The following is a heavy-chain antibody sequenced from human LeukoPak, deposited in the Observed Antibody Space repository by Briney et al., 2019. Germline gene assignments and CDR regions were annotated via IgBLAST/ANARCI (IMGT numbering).Heavy chain of an antibody. J-gene: IGHJ3*02. V-gene: IGHV4-59*10. Sequence: SETLSLTCAVYGGSFSGYYWSWIRQAAGKGLEWIGRISGSGSTDYNASLKSRVTMSVDTSKNQLSLKVISVTAADTAVYYCARPRIRYFDWSIGGAFDIWGQGTMVTVSS. D-gene: IGHD3-9*01. CDR1: GGSFSGYY. CDR2: ISGSGST. CDR3: ARPRIRYFDWSIGGAFDI.